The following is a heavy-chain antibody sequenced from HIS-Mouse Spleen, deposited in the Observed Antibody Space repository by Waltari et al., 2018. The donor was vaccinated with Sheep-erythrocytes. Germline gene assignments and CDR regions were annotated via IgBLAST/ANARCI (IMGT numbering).Heavy chain of an antibody. CDR1: GRSISSSSYY. V-gene: IGHV4-39*01. J-gene: IGHJ4*02. D-gene: IGHD3-22*01. CDR3: ARLYYYDSSGYYFDY. CDR2: IYYSGST. Sequence: QLQLQESGPGLVKPSETLSLPCTVSGRSISSSSYYWGWIRQPPGKGLEWIGSIYYSGSTYYNPSLKSRVTISVDTSKNQFSLKLSSVTAADTAVYYCARLYYYDSSGYYFDYWGQGTLVTVSS.